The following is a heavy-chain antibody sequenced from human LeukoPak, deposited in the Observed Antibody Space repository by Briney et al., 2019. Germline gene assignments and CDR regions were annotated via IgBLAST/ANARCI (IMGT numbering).Heavy chain of an antibody. CDR3: AREEASYGGNSGIDY. CDR2: IYYSGST. D-gene: IGHD4-23*01. Sequence: PSETLSLTCTVSGGSISSGGYYWSWIRQHPGKGLEWLGYIYYSGSTYYNPSLKSRVTISVDTSKNQFSLKLSSVTAADTAVYYCAREEASYGGNSGIDYWGQGTLVTVSS. J-gene: IGHJ4*02. CDR1: GGSISSGGYY. V-gene: IGHV4-31*03.